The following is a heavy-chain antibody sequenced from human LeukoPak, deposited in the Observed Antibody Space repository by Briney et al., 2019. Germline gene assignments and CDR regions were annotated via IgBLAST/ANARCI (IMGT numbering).Heavy chain of an antibody. CDR2: VTGSSSNT. Sequence: GGSLRLSCTTSGFTFSSYAMTWVRQAPGKGLEWVSSVTGSSSNTYYADSVKGRFTISRDNSENTLYLQMNSLRVEDTAVYYCALGLVTDCWGQGTLVTVSS. CDR3: ALGLVTDC. D-gene: IGHD3-9*01. J-gene: IGHJ4*02. CDR1: GFTFSSYA. V-gene: IGHV3-23*01.